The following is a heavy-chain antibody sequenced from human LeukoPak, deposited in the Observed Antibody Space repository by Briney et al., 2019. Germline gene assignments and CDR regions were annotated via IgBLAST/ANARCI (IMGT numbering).Heavy chain of an antibody. CDR3: ARERAYYDSSGYLFDY. Sequence: PSETLSLTCAVYGGSFSSYYWSWIRQPAGKGLEWIGRIYTSGSTNYNPSLKSRVTMSVDTSKNQFSLKLSSVTAADTAVYYCARERAYYDSSGYLFDYWGQGTLVTVSS. J-gene: IGHJ4*02. V-gene: IGHV4-4*07. D-gene: IGHD3-22*01. CDR2: IYTSGST. CDR1: GGSFSSYY.